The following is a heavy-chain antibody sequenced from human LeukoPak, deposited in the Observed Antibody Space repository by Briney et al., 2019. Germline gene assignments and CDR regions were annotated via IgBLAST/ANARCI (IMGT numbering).Heavy chain of an antibody. V-gene: IGHV1-46*01. D-gene: IGHD3-22*01. CDR1: GYTFTSYY. CDR2: INPSGGST. J-gene: IGHJ6*02. CDR3: ARGRGYYYDSSGYYTPQYYYGMDV. Sequence: ASVKVSCKASGYTFTSYYMHWVRQAPGQGLEWMGIINPSGGSTSYAQKFQGRVTMTRDTSISTAYMELSRLRSDDTAVYYCARGRGYYYDSSGYYTPQYYYGMDVWGQGTTVTVSS.